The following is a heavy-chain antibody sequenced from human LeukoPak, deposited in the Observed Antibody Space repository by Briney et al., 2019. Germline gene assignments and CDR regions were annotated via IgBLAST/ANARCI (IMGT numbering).Heavy chain of an antibody. J-gene: IGHJ5*02. D-gene: IGHD2-2*01. CDR2: ISSNGGST. CDR1: GFTFSSYA. V-gene: IGHV3-64*01. Sequence: SGGSLSLSCAASGFTFSSYAMRWVRQAPGKGLEYVSAISSNGGSTYYANSVKGRFTISRDNSKNTLYLQMNSLRAEDTAVYYCAKDFRVVVPAAMSYWFDPWGQGTLVTLSS. CDR3: AKDFRVVVPAAMSYWFDP.